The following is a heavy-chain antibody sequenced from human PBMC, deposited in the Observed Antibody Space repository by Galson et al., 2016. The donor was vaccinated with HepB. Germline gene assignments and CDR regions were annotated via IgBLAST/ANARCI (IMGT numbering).Heavy chain of an antibody. CDR3: ARAQWRQARRAAYFDY. CDR1: GFTFSGYW. J-gene: IGHJ4*02. Sequence: SLRLSCAASGFTFSGYWMNWVRQAPGQGQERVANIMLDVRQIYYVDSVKGRFTISRDNFQNSLFLQMNSLRAEDTAVYYCARAQWRQARRAAYFDYWGQGALVTVSS. D-gene: IGHD5-18*01. V-gene: IGHV3-7*04. CDR2: IMLDVRQI.